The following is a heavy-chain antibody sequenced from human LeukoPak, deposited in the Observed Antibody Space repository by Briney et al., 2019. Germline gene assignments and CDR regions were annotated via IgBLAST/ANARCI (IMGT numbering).Heavy chain of an antibody. V-gene: IGHV4-31*03. CDR2: IYYSGSI. Sequence: SETLSLTCTVSGGSISSGGYYWSWIRQHQGKGLEWIGYIYYSGSIYYNPSLKSRVTISVVTSKTQFSLKLSSVTAADTAVYYCARVGGWYYFDYWGQGTLVTVSS. CDR1: GGSISSGGYY. CDR3: ARVGGWYYFDY. J-gene: IGHJ4*02. D-gene: IGHD6-19*01.